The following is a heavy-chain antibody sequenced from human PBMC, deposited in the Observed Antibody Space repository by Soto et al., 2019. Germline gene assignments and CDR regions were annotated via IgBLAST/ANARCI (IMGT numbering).Heavy chain of an antibody. CDR1: GGSVTSYY. V-gene: IGHV4-59*02. D-gene: IGHD2-21*01. Sequence: SETLSLSCTVSGGSVTSYYWSWIRQPPGKGRGWIGYLYYSGSNSYNPSLKSRVTMSVDMSKTQFSLTLTSVTDAGTALPYCARGTAYTQVDSDHYGLDVWGQGTAV. CDR3: ARGTAYTQVDSDHYGLDV. J-gene: IGHJ6*02. CDR2: LYYSGSN.